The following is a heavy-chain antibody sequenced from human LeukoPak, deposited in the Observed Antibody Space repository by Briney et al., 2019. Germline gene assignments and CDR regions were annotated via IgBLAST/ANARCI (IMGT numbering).Heavy chain of an antibody. CDR1: GFTFSSYE. J-gene: IGHJ4*02. CDR2: ISSSGSTI. V-gene: IGHV3-48*03. Sequence: GGSLRLSCAASGFTFSSYEMNWVCQAPGKGLEWVSYISSSGSTIYYADSVKGRFTISRDNAKNSLYLQMNSLRAEDTAVYYCARGRPRYCSGGSCYSGFDYWGQGTLVTVSS. CDR3: ARGRPRYCSGGSCYSGFDY. D-gene: IGHD2-15*01.